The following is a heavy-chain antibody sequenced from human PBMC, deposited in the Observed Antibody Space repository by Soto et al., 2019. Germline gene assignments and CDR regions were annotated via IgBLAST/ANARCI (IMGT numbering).Heavy chain of an antibody. CDR2: IIPIFGTA. V-gene: IGHV1-69*06. Sequence: SVKVSCQASGGTFSSYAISWVRQAPGQGLEWMGGIIPIFGTANYAQKFQGRVTITADKSTSTAYMELSSLRSEDTAVYYCARRELLNSNWFDPWGQGTLVTVSS. CDR3: ARRELLNSNWFDP. D-gene: IGHD1-26*01. CDR1: GGTFSSYA. J-gene: IGHJ5*02.